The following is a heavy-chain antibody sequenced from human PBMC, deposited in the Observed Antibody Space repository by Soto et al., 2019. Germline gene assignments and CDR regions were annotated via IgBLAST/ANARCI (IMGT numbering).Heavy chain of an antibody. Sequence: KTSETLSLTCTVSGGSISTYYWIWIRQAPGKGLEWIGYILYSGSTNYNPSLSSRVTMSLDTSKNQFSLKLSSVTTADMAVYYCARGGGTGNWFDPWGQGTLVTVSS. CDR1: GGSISTYY. V-gene: IGHV4-59*01. J-gene: IGHJ5*02. D-gene: IGHD7-27*01. CDR3: ARGGGTGNWFDP. CDR2: ILYSGST.